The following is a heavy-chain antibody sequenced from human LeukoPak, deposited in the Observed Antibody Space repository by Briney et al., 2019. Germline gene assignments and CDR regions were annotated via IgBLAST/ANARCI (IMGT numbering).Heavy chain of an antibody. Sequence: GGSLRLSCAASGLTFSSYAMSWVRQAPGKGLEWVAVIWYDGSNKYYADSVKGRFTISRDNSKNTLYLQMNSLRAEDTAVYYCARPTYSGSYYWFDYWGQGTLVTVSS. V-gene: IGHV3-33*08. CDR2: IWYDGSNK. D-gene: IGHD1-26*01. CDR3: ARPTYSGSYYWFDY. J-gene: IGHJ4*02. CDR1: GLTFSSYA.